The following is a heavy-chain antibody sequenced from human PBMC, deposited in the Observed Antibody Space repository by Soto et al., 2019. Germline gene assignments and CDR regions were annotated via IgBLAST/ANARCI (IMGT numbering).Heavy chain of an antibody. CDR3: ARTVVGSSGLDAFEI. CDR1: GYTFTSYG. Sequence: ASVKVSCKASGYTFTSYGISWLRQAPGQGLEWMGWISAYNGNTNYAQKLQGRVTMTTETSTSTAYMELRSLRSDDTAVYYCARTVVGSSGLDAFEIWGQGTMVTVSS. V-gene: IGHV1-18*01. D-gene: IGHD6-19*01. CDR2: ISAYNGNT. J-gene: IGHJ3*02.